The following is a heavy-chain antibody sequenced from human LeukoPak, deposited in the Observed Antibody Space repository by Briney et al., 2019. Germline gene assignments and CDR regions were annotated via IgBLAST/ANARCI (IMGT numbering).Heavy chain of an antibody. CDR3: ARDGRFGELSDY. Sequence: GASVKVSCKASGYTLTSYGISWVRQAPGQGLEWMGWISAYNGNTNYAQRLQGRVTMTTDTSTSTAYMDLRSLRSDDTAVYFCARDGRFGELSDYWGQGTLVTVSS. CDR1: GYTLTSYG. J-gene: IGHJ4*02. CDR2: ISAYNGNT. V-gene: IGHV1-18*01. D-gene: IGHD3-10*01.